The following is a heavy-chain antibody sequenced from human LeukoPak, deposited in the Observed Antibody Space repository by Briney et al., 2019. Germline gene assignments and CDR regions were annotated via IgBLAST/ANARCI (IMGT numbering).Heavy chain of an antibody. Sequence: SGPTLVNPTQTLTLTCTFSGFSLSTSGVGVGWIRQPPGKALEWLALIYWNDDKRYSPSLKSRLTITKDTSQNQVVLTMTDMDPVDTATYYCAHTSHYYGSWSYYKGNWFDPWGQGTLVTVSS. D-gene: IGHD3-10*01. V-gene: IGHV2-5*01. CDR2: IYWNDDK. J-gene: IGHJ5*02. CDR3: AHTSHYYGSWSYYKGNWFDP. CDR1: GFSLSTSGVG.